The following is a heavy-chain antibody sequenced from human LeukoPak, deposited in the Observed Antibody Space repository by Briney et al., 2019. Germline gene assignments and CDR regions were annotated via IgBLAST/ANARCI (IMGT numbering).Heavy chain of an antibody. V-gene: IGHV3-74*01. J-gene: IGHJ3*02. CDR2: INSDGSST. CDR1: GFTISSYW. CDR3: ARDWGTGYDAFDI. Sequence: GGSLRLSCAASGFTISSYWMHWVRQAPGKGLVWVSRINSDGSSTSYADSVKGRFTISRDNAKNTLYLQMNSLRAEDAAVYYCARDWGTGYDAFDIWGQGTMVTVSS. D-gene: IGHD3-9*01.